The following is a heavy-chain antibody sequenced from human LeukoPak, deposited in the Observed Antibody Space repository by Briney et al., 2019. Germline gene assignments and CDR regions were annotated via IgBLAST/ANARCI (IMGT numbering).Heavy chain of an antibody. Sequence: PGGSLRLSCAASGFTVSSNYMSWVRQAPGKGLEWVSVIYSGGSTYYANSVKGRFTISRDNSKNTLYLHMNSLRAEDTAVYYCAKDPIRGVRPYYFSSWGQGTLVTVSS. J-gene: IGHJ4*02. D-gene: IGHD3-10*01. CDR1: GFTVSSNY. CDR2: IYSGGST. CDR3: AKDPIRGVRPYYFSS. V-gene: IGHV3-53*05.